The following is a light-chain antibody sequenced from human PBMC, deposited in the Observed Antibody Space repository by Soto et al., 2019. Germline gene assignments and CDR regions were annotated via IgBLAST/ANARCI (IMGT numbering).Light chain of an antibody. CDR1: QSVSSTY. V-gene: IGKV3-20*01. CDR2: GAS. J-gene: IGKJ2*01. CDR3: QQYGSSPPYT. Sequence: EVVLTQSPGTLSLSPGERATLSCRASQSVSSTYVAWYQHKAGQAPRLLIYGASSRATGIPDRFAGSGSGTDFTLTITSLEPVDFAVYYCQQYGSSPPYTFGLGTKLEIK.